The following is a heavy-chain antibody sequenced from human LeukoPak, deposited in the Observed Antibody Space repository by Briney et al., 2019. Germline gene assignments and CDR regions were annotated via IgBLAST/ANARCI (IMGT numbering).Heavy chain of an antibody. J-gene: IGHJ4*02. CDR3: AKDAGPRQLVFFDS. Sequence: PGGSLRLSCAASGFTFSSYAMTWVRQAPGKGLEWVSAIGTSSGGSTFYADSVKGRFTISRDNSKNTLYLEMNSLRAEDTAVYYCAKDAGPRQLVFFDSWGQGTLVTVSS. V-gene: IGHV3-23*01. CDR2: IGTSSGGST. CDR1: GFTFSSYA. D-gene: IGHD6-6*01.